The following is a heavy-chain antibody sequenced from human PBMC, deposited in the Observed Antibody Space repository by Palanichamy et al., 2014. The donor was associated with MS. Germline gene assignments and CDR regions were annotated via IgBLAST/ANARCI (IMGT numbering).Heavy chain of an antibody. CDR3: AYLTGGQDY. J-gene: IGHJ4*02. D-gene: IGHD3-9*01. CDR2: IYHTGST. Sequence: QLQLQESGSGLVRPSQTLSLTCAVPGGSISSGGYSWSWIRQPPGKGLEWVGYIYHTGSTYYNPSLQSRVTISVDRSKNHFSLKLSSVTAADTAVYYCAYLTGGQDYWGQGTLVTVSS. CDR1: GGSISSGGYS. V-gene: IGHV4-30-2*01.